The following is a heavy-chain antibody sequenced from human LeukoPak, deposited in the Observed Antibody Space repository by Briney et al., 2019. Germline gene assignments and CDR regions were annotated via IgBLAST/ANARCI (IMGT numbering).Heavy chain of an antibody. CDR3: ARNGVVAATKYFDY. V-gene: IGHV4-39*01. J-gene: IGHJ4*02. D-gene: IGHD2-15*01. CDR2: IYYSGST. CDR1: GGSISSSSYY. Sequence: SETLSLTCTVSGGSISSSSYYWGWIRQPPGKWLEWIGSIYYSGSTYYNPSLKSRVTISVDTSKNQFSLKLSSVTAADTAVYYCARNGVVAATKYFDYWGQGTLFTVSS.